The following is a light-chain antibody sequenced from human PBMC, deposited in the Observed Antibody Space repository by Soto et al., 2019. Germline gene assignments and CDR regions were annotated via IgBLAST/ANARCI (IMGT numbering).Light chain of an antibody. V-gene: IGLV2-14*03. CDR1: SSDVGGYNY. CDR3: SSYTTSNTRQIV. CDR2: DVS. J-gene: IGLJ1*01. Sequence: QSVLTQPASVSGSPGQSINISCTGTSSDVGGYNYVSWYQHHPGKAPKLIIYDVSNRPSGVSNPFSGSKSGNTASLTISGLQPEDEVDYYCSSYTTSNTRQIVFGTGTKVTV.